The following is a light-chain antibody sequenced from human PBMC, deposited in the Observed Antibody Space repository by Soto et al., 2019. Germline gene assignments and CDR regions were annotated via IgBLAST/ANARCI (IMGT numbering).Light chain of an antibody. CDR2: GAS. Sequence: EIVMTQSPATLSVSPGDRATLSCRASQSVSSNLAWYQQKPGQAPRLLIYGASTRATGIPARFSGSGSGTEFTLTISSLQSEDFAVYYCQQYNNWPPVTFGQGTKVDIK. J-gene: IGKJ1*01. CDR1: QSVSSN. CDR3: QQYNNWPPVT. V-gene: IGKV3-15*01.